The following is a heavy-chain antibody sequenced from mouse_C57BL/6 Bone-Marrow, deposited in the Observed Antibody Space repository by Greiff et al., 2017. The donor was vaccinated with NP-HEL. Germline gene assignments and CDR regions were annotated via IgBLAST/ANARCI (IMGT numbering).Heavy chain of an antibody. D-gene: IGHD1-1*01. CDR1: GFTFSDYG. V-gene: IGHV5-15*01. CDR2: ISNLAYSI. J-gene: IGHJ4*01. CDR3: ARHPLYYGSSYYAMDY. Sequence: EVQLVESGGGLVQPGGSLKLSCAASGFTFSDYGMAWVRQAPRKGPEWVAFISNLAYSIYYADTVTGRFTISRENAKNTLYLEMSSLRSEDTAMYYCARHPLYYGSSYYAMDYWGQGTSVTVSS.